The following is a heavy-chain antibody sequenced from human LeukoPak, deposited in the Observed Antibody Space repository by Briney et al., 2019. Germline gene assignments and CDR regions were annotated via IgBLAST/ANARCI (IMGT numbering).Heavy chain of an antibody. D-gene: IGHD2-2*01. J-gene: IGHJ6*02. CDR1: GGSFSGYY. CDR3: ARGTLQVPAAQGSEYYYYGMDV. CDR2: INHSGGT. V-gene: IGHV4-34*01. Sequence: SETLSLTCAVYGGSFSGYYWSWIRQPPGKGLEWIGEINHSGGTNYNPSLKSRVTISVDTSKNQFSLKLSSVTAADTAVYYCARGTLQVPAAQGSEYYYYGMDVWGQGTTVTVSS.